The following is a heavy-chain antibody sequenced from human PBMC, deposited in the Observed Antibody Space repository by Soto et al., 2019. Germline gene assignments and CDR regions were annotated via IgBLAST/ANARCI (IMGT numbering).Heavy chain of an antibody. J-gene: IGHJ4*02. Sequence: QVQLVESGGGVVQPGRSLRLSCAASGFTFSSYGMHWVRQAPGKGLEWVAVLYYDGSNKYYADSVKGRFTISRDNSKNTLYLQMNSLRAEDTALYYCARAQYSSSWYPFDYWGQGTLVTVSS. CDR1: GFTFSSYG. CDR3: ARAQYSSSWYPFDY. D-gene: IGHD6-13*01. CDR2: LYYDGSNK. V-gene: IGHV3-33*01.